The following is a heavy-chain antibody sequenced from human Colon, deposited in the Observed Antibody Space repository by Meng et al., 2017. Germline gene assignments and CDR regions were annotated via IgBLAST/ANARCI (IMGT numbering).Heavy chain of an antibody. Sequence: GESLKISCRTSGFTFGDYAMTWFRQAPGKGLEWIGLIRSKANGGTTEYAPSVQGRFSISRDDSRGIAYLQMNSLKIEDSAVYSCTRSPWDAFFDYWGQGTLVTVSS. D-gene: IGHD1-26*01. CDR1: GFTFGDYA. CDR3: TRSPWDAFFDY. J-gene: IGHJ4*02. CDR2: IRSKANGGTT. V-gene: IGHV3-49*03.